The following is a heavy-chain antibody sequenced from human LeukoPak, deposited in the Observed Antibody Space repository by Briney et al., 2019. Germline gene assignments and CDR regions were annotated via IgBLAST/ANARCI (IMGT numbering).Heavy chain of an antibody. D-gene: IGHD3-3*01. J-gene: IGHJ4*02. CDR1: GFTFSNYW. Sequence: PGGSLRLSCAASGFTFSNYWMHWVRHTPGKGLVWVSRIISDGSSTSYADSVKGRFTISRDNAKNTLYLQMNSLRAEDTAVYYCARDGSLHDYWGQGTLVTVSS. CDR2: IISDGSST. CDR3: ARDGSLHDY. V-gene: IGHV3-74*01.